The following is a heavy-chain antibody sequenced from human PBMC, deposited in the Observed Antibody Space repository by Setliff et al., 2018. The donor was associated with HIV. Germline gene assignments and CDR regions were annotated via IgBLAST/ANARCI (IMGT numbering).Heavy chain of an antibody. D-gene: IGHD2-15*01. J-gene: IGHJ6*03. CDR2: IYTSGST. CDR1: GGSITSGSYY. CDR3: ARERSGGSCYYYMDV. Sequence: PSETLSLTCTVSGGSITSGSYYWSWIRQPAGKGLEWIGHIYTSGSTNYNPSLKSRVTISVDTSKNQFSLKVSSVTAADTAVYYCARERSGGSCYYYMDVWGKGTTVTVSS. V-gene: IGHV4-61*09.